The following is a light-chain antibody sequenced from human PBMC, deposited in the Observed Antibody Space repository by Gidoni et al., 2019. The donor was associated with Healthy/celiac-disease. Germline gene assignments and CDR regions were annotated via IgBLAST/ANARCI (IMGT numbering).Light chain of an antibody. CDR1: QSVSSSY. CDR3: QQYGSSPPT. J-gene: IGKJ1*01. Sequence: EIVVTQSRGTRSLSPGESATHSCRVSQSVSSSYLSWYQQKPGQAPRLLIYGASSRATGIPDRFRGSGSGTDFTLTISRLEPEDFAVYYCQQYGSSPPTFGQGTKVEIK. V-gene: IGKV3-20*01. CDR2: GAS.